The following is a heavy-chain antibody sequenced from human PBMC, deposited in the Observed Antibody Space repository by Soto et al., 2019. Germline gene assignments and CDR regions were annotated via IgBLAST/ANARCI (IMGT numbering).Heavy chain of an antibody. J-gene: IGHJ6*02. D-gene: IGHD4-17*01. CDR2: ISSSSSTI. V-gene: IGHV3-48*02. CDR1: GFTFSSYS. CDR3: AGTTVTTGYYYYYGMDV. Sequence: EVQLVESGGGLVQPGGSLRLSCAASGFTFSSYSMNWVRQAPGKGLEWVSYISSSSSTIYYADSVKGRFTISRDNAKNSLYLQMNSLRDEDTAVYYCAGTTVTTGYYYYYGMDVWGQGTTVTVSS.